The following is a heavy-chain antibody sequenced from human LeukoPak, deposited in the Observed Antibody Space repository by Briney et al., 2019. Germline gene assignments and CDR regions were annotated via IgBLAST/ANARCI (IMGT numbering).Heavy chain of an antibody. CDR3: ARDAYRRKGIFGLITVPNWFDP. V-gene: IGHV1-2*02. D-gene: IGHD3-3*01. Sequence: ASVKVPCKASGYTFTGYYIHWVRQAPGQGLEWMGWINPNTGVTNITQRFQGRVTMTRDTSISTAYMELSRLRSDDTAVYYCARDAYRRKGIFGLITVPNWFDPWGQGTLVTVSS. CDR1: GYTFTGYY. CDR2: INPNTGVT. J-gene: IGHJ5*02.